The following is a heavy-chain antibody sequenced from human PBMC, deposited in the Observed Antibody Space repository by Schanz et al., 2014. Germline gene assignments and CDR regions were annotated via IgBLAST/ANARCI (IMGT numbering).Heavy chain of an antibody. CDR2: INPNSGGT. D-gene: IGHD6-13*01. Sequence: QVQLVQSGAEVKKPGASVKVSCKASGYTFTGHYMHWVRQAPGQGLEWMGRINPNSGGTNYAQKFQGRAPMTWDPPTSPAYMELRRLRSDDTAIYYCARDGHSSNWRSYFFYGLDVWGQGTTVTVSS. CDR1: GYTFTGHY. CDR3: ARDGHSSNWRSYFFYGLDV. V-gene: IGHV1-2*06. J-gene: IGHJ6*02.